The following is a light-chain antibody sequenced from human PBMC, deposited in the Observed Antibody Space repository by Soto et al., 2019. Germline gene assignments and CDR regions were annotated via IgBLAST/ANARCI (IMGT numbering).Light chain of an antibody. V-gene: IGKV1-5*01. J-gene: IGKJ1*01. Sequence: DIQMTQSPSTLSASVGDRVTITCRASQSISTWLAWYQQKPGKAPKLLLYDVSSLESGVPSRFSGSGSGTEFTLTISSLQPDDFATYYCQHCNTSWTFGQGTKVEIK. CDR3: QHCNTSWT. CDR1: QSISTW. CDR2: DVS.